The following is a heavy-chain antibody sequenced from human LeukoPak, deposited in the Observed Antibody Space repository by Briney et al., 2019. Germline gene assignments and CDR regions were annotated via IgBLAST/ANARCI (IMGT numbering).Heavy chain of an antibody. Sequence: GASVKVSCKASGYTFTGYYMHWVRQAPGQGLEWMGRINPNSGGTNYAQKFQGRVTMTRDTSISTAHMELSRLRSDDTAVYYCARDPNGEYYDFWSGSPGGWFDPWGQGTLVTVSS. CDR1: GYTFTGYY. CDR3: ARDPNGEYYDFWSGSPGGWFDP. D-gene: IGHD3-3*01. CDR2: INPNSGGT. V-gene: IGHV1-2*06. J-gene: IGHJ5*02.